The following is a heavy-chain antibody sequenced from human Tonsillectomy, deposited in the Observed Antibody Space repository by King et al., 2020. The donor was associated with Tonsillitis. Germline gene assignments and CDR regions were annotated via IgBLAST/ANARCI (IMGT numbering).Heavy chain of an antibody. V-gene: IGHV4-59*08. D-gene: IGHD1-26*01. CDR1: GGSISSYY. CDR3: ARQGGSWDESYYGMDV. CDR2: IYYSGST. J-gene: IGHJ6*02. Sequence: VQLQESGPGLVKPSETLSLTCTVSGGSISSYYWSWIRQPPGKGLEWIGYIYYSGSTNYNPSLKSRVTISVDTSKNQFSLKLSSVTAADTAVYYCARQGGSWDESYYGMDVWGQGTTVTVSS.